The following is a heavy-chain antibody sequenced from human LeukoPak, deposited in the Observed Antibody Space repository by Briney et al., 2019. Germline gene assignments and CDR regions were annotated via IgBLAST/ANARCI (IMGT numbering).Heavy chain of an antibody. Sequence: ASVKVSCKASGGTFSSYAISWVRQAPGQGLEWMGWTSTYNDGKNYAQSLQGRITMTTDTSTNTAYMELSSLRSDDTAVYYCGAGHPRVDYWGQGTLVTVSS. CDR2: TSTYNDGK. CDR3: GAGHPRVDY. J-gene: IGHJ4*02. V-gene: IGHV1-18*01. CDR1: GGTFSSYA.